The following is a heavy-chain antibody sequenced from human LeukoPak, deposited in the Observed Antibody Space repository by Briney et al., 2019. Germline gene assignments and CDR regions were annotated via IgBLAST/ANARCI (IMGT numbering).Heavy chain of an antibody. V-gene: IGHV3-21*01. D-gene: IGHD1-26*01. J-gene: IGHJ4*02. CDR1: GFNFSNYS. CDR2: ITGSTTYI. Sequence: GGSLRLSCAASGFNFSNYSMNWVRQAPGKGLDWVATITGSTTYIYYSESVKGRFIISRDNAKNSLYLQMNSLRVEDTGVYYCVPSATDYWDQGTLVTVSS. CDR3: VPSATDY.